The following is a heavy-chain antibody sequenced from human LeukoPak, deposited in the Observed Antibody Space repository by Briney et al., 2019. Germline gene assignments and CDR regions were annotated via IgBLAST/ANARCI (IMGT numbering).Heavy chain of an antibody. Sequence: SQTLSLTCAISGDSVSSNSAAWNWIRQSPSRGLEWLRRTYYRSKWYNDYAVSVKSRIAINPDTSKNQFSLQLNSVTPEDTAVYYCARDIDHPQKLYWYFDLWGRGTLVTVSS. CDR1: GDSVSSNSAA. V-gene: IGHV6-1*01. CDR3: ARDIDHPQKLYWYFDL. CDR2: TYYRSKWYN. D-gene: IGHD4-11*01. J-gene: IGHJ2*01.